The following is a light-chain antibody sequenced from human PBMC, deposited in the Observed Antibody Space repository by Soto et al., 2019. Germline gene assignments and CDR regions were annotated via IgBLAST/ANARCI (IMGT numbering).Light chain of an antibody. CDR3: QQSYSTPRFT. Sequence: DIQMTQCPSSLSASVGDRVTITCRASQSISSYLNWYKQKPGKAPKLLIYAASSLQSGVPSRFSGSGSGTDFTLTISSLPPEDFATYYCQQSYSTPRFTFGPGTKVDIK. J-gene: IGKJ3*01. CDR2: AAS. CDR1: QSISSY. V-gene: IGKV1-39*01.